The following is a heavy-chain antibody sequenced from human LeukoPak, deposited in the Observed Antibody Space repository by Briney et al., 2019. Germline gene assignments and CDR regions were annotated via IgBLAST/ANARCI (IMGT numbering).Heavy chain of an antibody. CDR2: ISSSSSTI. D-gene: IGHD2-2*02. CDR3: AREEYQLLYGFDY. CDR1: GFTFSSYS. J-gene: IGHJ4*02. Sequence: PGGSLRLSCAASGFTFSSYSMNWVRQAPGKGLEWVPYISSSSSTIYYADSVKGRFTISRNNVKNSLYLQMNSLRAEDTAVYYCAREEYQLLYGFDYWGQGTLVTASS. V-gene: IGHV3-48*01.